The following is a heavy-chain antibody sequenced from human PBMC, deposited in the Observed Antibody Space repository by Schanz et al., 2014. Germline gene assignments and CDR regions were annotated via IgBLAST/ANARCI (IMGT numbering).Heavy chain of an antibody. Sequence: VQLLESGGGLVQPGGSLRLSCIGSGFTFRSYALGWVRQSPGTGLEWIGEINNSGSTNYNPSLKSRVTISLDKSKSQFSLPLNAVTAADTAVYYCARDERDLPRSLFVFWGQGTLVTVSS. V-gene: IGHV4-4*02. CDR2: INNSGST. D-gene: IGHD2-2*01. CDR3: ARDERDLPRSLFVF. CDR1: GFTFRSYAL. J-gene: IGHJ4*02.